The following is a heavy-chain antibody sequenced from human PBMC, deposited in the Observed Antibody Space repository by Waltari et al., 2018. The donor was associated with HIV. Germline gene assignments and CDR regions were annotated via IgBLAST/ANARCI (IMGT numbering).Heavy chain of an antibody. J-gene: IGHJ4*02. V-gene: IGHV1-46*01. CDR3: ARVAYSSSWTPPFDY. D-gene: IGHD6-13*01. CDR2: ITPSGGYT. Sequence: QVQLVQSGAEVKKPGASVKVSCKASGYTFTSYYMHWVRQAPGQGLEWMEIITPSGGYTSYAQKFQGRVTMTRDTSTSTVYMELSSLRSDDAAVYYCARVAYSSSWTPPFDYWVQGTLVTVSS. CDR1: GYTFTSYY.